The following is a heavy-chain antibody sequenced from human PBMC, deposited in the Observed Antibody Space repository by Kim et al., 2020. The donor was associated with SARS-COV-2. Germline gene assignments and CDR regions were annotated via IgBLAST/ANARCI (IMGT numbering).Heavy chain of an antibody. J-gene: IGHJ2*01. Sequence: GGSLRLSCAASGFTFSSYAMHWVRQAPGKGLEWVAVISYDGSNKYYADSVKGRFTISRDNSKNTLYLQMNSLRAEDTAVYYCARSKGTRYFDLWGRGTLVTVSS. V-gene: IGHV3-30-3*01. CDR3: ARSKGTRYFDL. CDR1: GFTFSSYA. CDR2: ISYDGSNK. D-gene: IGHD4-4*01.